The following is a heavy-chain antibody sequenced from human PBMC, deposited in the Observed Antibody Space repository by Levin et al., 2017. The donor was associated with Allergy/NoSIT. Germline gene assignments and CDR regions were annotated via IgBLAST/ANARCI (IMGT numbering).Heavy chain of an antibody. CDR2: IFWDDDK. J-gene: IGHJ4*02. V-gene: IGHV2-5*02. CDR1: GFSLSTSGVG. CDR3: AHSTKAAATIYYFDY. Sequence: SGPTLVKPTQTLTLTCAFSGFSLSTSGVGVGWIRQPPGKALEWLALIFWDDDKRYSPSLRSRLTITKDSSNNQGVLTMTNMDPVDTATYYCAHSTKAAATIYYFDYWGQGALVPVSS. D-gene: IGHD6-13*01.